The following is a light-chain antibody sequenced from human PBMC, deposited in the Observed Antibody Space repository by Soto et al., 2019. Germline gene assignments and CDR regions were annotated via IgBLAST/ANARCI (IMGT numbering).Light chain of an antibody. CDR3: QTWGTGGVV. CDR1: SGHNSYA. J-gene: IGLJ2*01. CDR2: LNSDGSH. V-gene: IGLV4-69*01. Sequence: QPVLTQSPSASASLGASVKLTCTLSSGHNSYAIAWHQQQPEKGPRYLMKLNSDGSHSKGDGIPDRFSGSSSGAERYLTISSLQSEDEADYYCQTWGTGGVVFGGGTKLTVL.